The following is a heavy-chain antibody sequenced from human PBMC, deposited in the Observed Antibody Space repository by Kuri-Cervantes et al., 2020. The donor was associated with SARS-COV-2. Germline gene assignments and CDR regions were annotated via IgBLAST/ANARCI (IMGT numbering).Heavy chain of an antibody. CDR3: ARDRGKAAYYYDSSGYFY. Sequence: ASVKVSCKASGYTFTSYGISWVRQAPGQGLKWMGWISAYNGNINYAQKLQGRVTMTTDTSTSTAYMELRSLRSDDTAVYYCARDRGKAAYYYDSSGYFYWGQGTLVTVSS. D-gene: IGHD3-22*01. V-gene: IGHV1-18*01. J-gene: IGHJ4*02. CDR2: ISAYNGNI. CDR1: GYTFTSYG.